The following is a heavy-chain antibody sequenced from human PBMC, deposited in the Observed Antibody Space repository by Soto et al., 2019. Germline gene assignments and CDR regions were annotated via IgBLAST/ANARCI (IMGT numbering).Heavy chain of an antibody. CDR3: ARGNSSSWYVSLDYYYYYGMDV. D-gene: IGHD6-13*01. CDR2: IYYSGST. CDR1: GGSISSYY. V-gene: IGHV4-59*01. J-gene: IGHJ6*02. Sequence: SETLSLTCTVSGGSISSYYWSWIRQPPGKGLEWIGYIYYSGSTNYNPSLKSRVTISVDTSKNQFSLKLSSVTAADTAVYYCARGNSSSWYVSLDYYYYYGMDVWGQGTTXTVSS.